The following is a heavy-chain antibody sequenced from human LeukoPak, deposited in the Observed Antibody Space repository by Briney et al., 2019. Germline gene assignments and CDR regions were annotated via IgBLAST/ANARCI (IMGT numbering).Heavy chain of an antibody. CDR3: ARYQSSGRGRSGDY. CDR2: IKQDGGEK. J-gene: IGHJ4*02. V-gene: IGHV3-7*01. D-gene: IGHD6-19*01. Sequence: GGSLRLSCVASGLTFSSYWMSWVRQAPGKGLEWVANIKQDGGEKYYVDSVKGRFTISRDNAKNSLYLQMNSLRAEDTAVYYCARYQSSGRGRSGDYWGQGTLVTVSS. CDR1: GLTFSSYW.